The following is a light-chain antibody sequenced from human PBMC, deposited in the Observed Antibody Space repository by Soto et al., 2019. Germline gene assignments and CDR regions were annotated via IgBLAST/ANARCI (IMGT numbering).Light chain of an antibody. CDR3: KQYNSYST. Sequence: DLQMTQSPSTLSASVGDSVTITCRASQSISSWLAWYQQKPWKAPKLLIYDASSLESGVQSSFSGSGSGTEFTLTIRSLQPDDFATYYCKQYNSYSTCGQGTKVDIK. CDR1: QSISSW. J-gene: IGKJ1*01. CDR2: DAS. V-gene: IGKV1-5*01.